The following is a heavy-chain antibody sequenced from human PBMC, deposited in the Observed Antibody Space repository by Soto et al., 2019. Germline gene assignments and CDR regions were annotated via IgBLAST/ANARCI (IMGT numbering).Heavy chain of an antibody. CDR3: ARVMNYYDSSGYPDY. CDR2: ISAYNGNT. D-gene: IGHD3-22*01. Sequence: ASVEVSCKXSGYTFTSYVSSWVRQAPGQGLGRMGWISAYNGNTNYAQKLQGRVTMTTDTSTSTAYMELRSLRSDDTAVYYCARVMNYYDSSGYPDYWGQGTLVPVSS. J-gene: IGHJ4*02. V-gene: IGHV1-18*01. CDR1: GYTFTSYV.